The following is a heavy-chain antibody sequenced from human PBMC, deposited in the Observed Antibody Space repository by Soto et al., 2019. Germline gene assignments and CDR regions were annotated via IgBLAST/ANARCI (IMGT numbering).Heavy chain of an antibody. J-gene: IGHJ4*02. D-gene: IGHD2-15*01. Sequence: QVQLVQSGAEVKKPGSSVKVSCKASGGTFSSYTISWVRQAPGQGREWMGRIIPILGIANYAQKFQGRVTITADKSTSTAYMELSSLRSEDTAVYYCAIDRARYCSGGSCYTGDYWGQGTLVTVSS. CDR1: GGTFSSYT. CDR2: IIPILGIA. CDR3: AIDRARYCSGGSCYTGDY. V-gene: IGHV1-69*08.